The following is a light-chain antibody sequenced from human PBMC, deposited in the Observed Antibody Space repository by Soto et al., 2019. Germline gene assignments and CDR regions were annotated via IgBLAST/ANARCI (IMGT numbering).Light chain of an antibody. Sequence: EIVLTQSPATLSLSPGEGATLSCRASQSVGRYLAWYQQKPGQAPRLLIYDASKRATGIAARFSRSGSGTDFTLTVRSLEPEDFGVYSCQQRNDWPSTLGGGTKVQIK. CDR3: QQRNDWPST. V-gene: IGKV3-11*01. J-gene: IGKJ4*01. CDR1: QSVGRY. CDR2: DAS.